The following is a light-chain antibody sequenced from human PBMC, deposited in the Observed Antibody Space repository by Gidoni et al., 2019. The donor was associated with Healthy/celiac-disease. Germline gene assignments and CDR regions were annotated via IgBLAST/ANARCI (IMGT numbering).Light chain of an antibody. Sequence: DIQMTQSPSSLSASVGDRVTITCQASQDIINYLSWYQQKPGKAPKLLIYDASNLETGVPSRFSGSGSATDFTFTISSLQPEDIATYYCQQYDNLPFTFGPGTKVDIK. V-gene: IGKV1-33*01. CDR1: QDIINY. CDR3: QQYDNLPFT. CDR2: DAS. J-gene: IGKJ3*01.